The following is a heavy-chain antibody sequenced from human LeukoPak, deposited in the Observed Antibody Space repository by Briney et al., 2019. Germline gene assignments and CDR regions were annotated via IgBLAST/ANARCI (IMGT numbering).Heavy chain of an antibody. CDR1: GFTFSSYG. CDR3: AKTHGVYDYYYMDV. V-gene: IGHV3-30*02. D-gene: IGHD6-13*01. Sequence: GGSLRLSCAASGFTFSSYGMHWVRQAPGKGLEWVAFIRYDGSNKYYADSVKGRFTISRDNSKNTLYLQMNSLRAEDTAVYYCAKTHGVYDYYYMDVWGKGTTVTVPS. CDR2: IRYDGSNK. J-gene: IGHJ6*03.